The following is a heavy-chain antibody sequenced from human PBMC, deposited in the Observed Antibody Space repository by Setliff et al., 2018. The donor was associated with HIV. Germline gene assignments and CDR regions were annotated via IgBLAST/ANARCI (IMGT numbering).Heavy chain of an antibody. CDR1: GDSINTDVVS. CDR2: IYLTGNT. D-gene: IGHD1-26*01. CDR3: AREGTWESYFDA. Sequence: SETLSLTCTVSGDSINTDVVSWNRIRQPAGKGLEWIGHIYLTGNTNYNPSLKSRVTISLDSSKSQFSLMMTSLTTADTAVYYCAREGTWESYFDAWGQGLLVTVSS. V-gene: IGHV4-61*09. J-gene: IGHJ4*02.